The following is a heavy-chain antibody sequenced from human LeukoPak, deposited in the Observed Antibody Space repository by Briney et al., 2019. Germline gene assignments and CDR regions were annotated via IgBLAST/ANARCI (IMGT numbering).Heavy chain of an antibody. CDR1: GFTFSNYA. V-gene: IGHV3-23*01. D-gene: IGHD2-8*01. CDR2: ISGSGGST. J-gene: IGHJ4*02. CDR3: AKDPDCTSGVCYTFFDY. Sequence: GGSLRLSCAASGFTFSNYAMSWVRQAPGKGLEWVSAISGSGGSTYYADSVKGRFTISRDNSKTTLFLHMNGLRAEDTAVYYCAKDPDCTSGVCYTFFDYWGQGTLVTVSS.